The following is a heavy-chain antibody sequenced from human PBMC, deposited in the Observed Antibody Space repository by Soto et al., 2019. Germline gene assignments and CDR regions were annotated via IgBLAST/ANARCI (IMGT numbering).Heavy chain of an antibody. CDR1: GFSISDYW. CDR2: INEDGSEE. CDR3: CHTWV. Sequence: EVQMVESGGGLVQPGGSLRLSCAASGFSISDYWMSWVRQAPGKGLEWVGNINEDGSEENYVDSVKGRFTISRDNARNSLYLQMNSLRVEETAGYYCCHTWVGGQGTLVTVSS. D-gene: IGHD1-26*01. J-gene: IGHJ4*02. V-gene: IGHV3-7*01.